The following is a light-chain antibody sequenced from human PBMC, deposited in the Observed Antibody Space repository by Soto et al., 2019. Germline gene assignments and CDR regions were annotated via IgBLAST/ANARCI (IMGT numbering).Light chain of an antibody. CDR1: QGISSY. CDR2: AAS. CDR3: QQYYSYPPVT. V-gene: IGKV1-8*01. J-gene: IGKJ4*01. Sequence: AIRMTQSPSSLSASTGDRVTITWRASQGISSYLAWYQQKPGKAPKLLIYAASTLQSGVPSRFSGSGSGTDFTLTISCLQSEDFATYYCQQYYSYPPVTFGGGTKVEIK.